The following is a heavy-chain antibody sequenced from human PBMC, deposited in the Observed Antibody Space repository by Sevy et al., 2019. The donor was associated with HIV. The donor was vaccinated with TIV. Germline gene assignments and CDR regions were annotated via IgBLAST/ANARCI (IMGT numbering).Heavy chain of an antibody. V-gene: IGHV1-24*01. Sequence: ASVKVSCKVSGYTLTELSMHWVRQAPGKGLEWMGGFDPEDGETIYAQKFQGRVTMTEDTSTDTAYMELSSLRSEDTAWYYCATLYYDYSWVSYRYPYYFDYWGQGTRVTVSS. CDR2: FDPEDGET. CDR3: ATLYYDYSWVSYRYPYYFDY. D-gene: IGHD3-16*02. J-gene: IGHJ4*02. CDR1: GYTLTELS.